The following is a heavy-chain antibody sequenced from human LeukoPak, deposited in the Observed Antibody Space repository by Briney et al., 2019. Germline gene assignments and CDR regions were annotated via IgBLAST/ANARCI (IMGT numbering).Heavy chain of an antibody. D-gene: IGHD3-16*01. CDR2: ITSSNNYI. CDR1: GFTFSTYV. V-gene: IGHV3-21*01. Sequence: PGGALRLSCAASGFTFSTYVMNWVRQAPGEGLGWVSSITSSNNYIHYGDSVKGRFTISRDDAKNSLFLQMNSLRAEDTATYYCARGEFGDYYYFYMDVWGKGTTVTVSS. CDR3: ARGEFGDYYYFYMDV. J-gene: IGHJ6*03.